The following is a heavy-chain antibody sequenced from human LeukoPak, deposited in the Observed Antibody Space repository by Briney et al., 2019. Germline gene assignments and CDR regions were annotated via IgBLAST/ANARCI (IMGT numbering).Heavy chain of an antibody. CDR3: ARVMDFWSGYYYFEY. V-gene: IGHV4-59*13. D-gene: IGHD3-3*01. Sequence: ETVSLPCSVWIGPLNRYHERCPRRPREGAGVGLGYISDTGSTNYNPSLKSRVTISVDTYKNQCSLKLSYVTAADTAVYYCARVMDFWSGYYYFEYWGQGTLVTVSS. CDR2: ISDTGST. CDR1: IGPLNRYH. J-gene: IGHJ4*02.